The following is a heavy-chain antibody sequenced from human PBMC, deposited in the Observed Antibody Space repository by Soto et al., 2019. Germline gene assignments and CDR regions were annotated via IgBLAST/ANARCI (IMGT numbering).Heavy chain of an antibody. J-gene: IGHJ4*02. Sequence: PSETLSLTCTVSGDSINNYYWSWIRQPPGKRPEWIGYIYYTGSTTYNPSLESRVTMSVDTSKNQFSLKLSSVNAADTAVYYCAKYRRTEAEGFTLDYWGRGTMVTVYS. CDR2: IYYTGST. CDR3: AKYRRTEAEGFTLDY. CDR1: GDSINNYY. V-gene: IGHV4-59*01. D-gene: IGHD6-13*01.